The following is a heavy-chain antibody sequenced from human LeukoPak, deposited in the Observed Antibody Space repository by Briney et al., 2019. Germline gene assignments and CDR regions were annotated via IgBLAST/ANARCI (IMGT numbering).Heavy chain of an antibody. CDR3: AREIFGLGSYPDF. J-gene: IGHJ4*02. CDR1: GFTFDTYA. Sequence: PGGSLRLSCAASGFTFDTYAMHWVRQAPGQGLEWVALIWHDGSHKIYSNSVKGPFTISRDNSKNTVYLQMNHLKPDDAAVYYCAREIFGLGSYPDFWGRGTLVTVSS. CDR2: IWHDGSHK. V-gene: IGHV3-33*01. D-gene: IGHD3-10*01.